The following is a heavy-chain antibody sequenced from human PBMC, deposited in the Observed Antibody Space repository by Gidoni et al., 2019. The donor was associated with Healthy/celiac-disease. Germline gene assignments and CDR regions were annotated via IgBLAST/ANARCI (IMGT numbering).Heavy chain of an antibody. J-gene: IGHJ5*02. CDR2: MNPNSGNT. CDR3: ARGRVVVITKGNWFDP. V-gene: IGHV1-8*01. CDR1: GYNFTSYD. Sequence: QVQLVQSGAEVKKPGASVKVSCKASGYNFTSYDINWVRQATGQGLEWMGWMNPNSGNTVYAQKFQGRVTMTRNTSISTAYMELSSLRSEDTAVYYCARGRVVVITKGNWFDPWGQGTLVTVSS. D-gene: IGHD3-22*01.